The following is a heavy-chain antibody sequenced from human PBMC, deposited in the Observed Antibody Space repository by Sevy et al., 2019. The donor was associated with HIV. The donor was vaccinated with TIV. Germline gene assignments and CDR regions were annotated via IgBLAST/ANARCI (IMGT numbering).Heavy chain of an antibody. J-gene: IGHJ4*02. CDR3: ATDRGSCSPFNN. V-gene: IGHV1-2*02. D-gene: IGHD3-10*02. Sequence: ASVKVSCKVSGYHFIGYYIHWVRQAPGQGLEWMAWIKPFNGDTKYAQIFQGRVTVTWDTSTSTAYMDLTRLLYDDTAIYYCATDRGSCSPFNNWGQGTLVTVSS. CDR1: GYHFIGYY. CDR2: IKPFNGDT.